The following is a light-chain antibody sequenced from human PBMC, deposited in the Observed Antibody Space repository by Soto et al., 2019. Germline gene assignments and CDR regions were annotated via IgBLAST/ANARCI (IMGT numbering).Light chain of an antibody. CDR3: EPRINSPH. J-gene: IGKJ5*01. CDR2: DAS. Sequence: ELLLAQAGSSLCLSAEERARLSFRASQSISNYLAWYQQKPGQAPRLLIYDASNRATGIPARFSGSGSGTDFSLTISRLDPEDFAVYYWEPRINSPHFGEGTRLEIK. V-gene: IGKV3-11*01. CDR1: QSISNY.